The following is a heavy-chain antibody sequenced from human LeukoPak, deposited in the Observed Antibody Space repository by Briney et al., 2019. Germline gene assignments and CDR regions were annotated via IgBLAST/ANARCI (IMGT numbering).Heavy chain of an antibody. CDR3: AREGPYSSRVPFNY. CDR1: GFTFSSYW. J-gene: IGHJ4*02. V-gene: IGHV3-74*01. D-gene: IGHD6-19*01. CDR2: INSDGSST. Sequence: GGSLRLSCAASGFTFSSYWMHWVRHAPGKGLVWVSRINSDGSSTSYADSVKGRFTISRDNAKNTLYLQMNSLRAEDTAVYYCAREGPYSSRVPFNYWGQGTLVTVSS.